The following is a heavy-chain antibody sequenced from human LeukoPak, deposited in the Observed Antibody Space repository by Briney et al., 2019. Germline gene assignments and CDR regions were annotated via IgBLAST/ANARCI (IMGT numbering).Heavy chain of an antibody. V-gene: IGHV4-31*03. D-gene: IGHD2-21*02. Sequence: TLSLTCTVSGGSISSGGYYWSWIRQHPGKGLELIGYIYYSGSTYYNPSLKRRVTISVDTSKNQFSLKLSSVTAADTAVYYCARVRRSRSAIMKANWYFDLWGRGTLVTVSS. CDR1: GGSISSGGYY. J-gene: IGHJ2*01. CDR3: ARVRRSRSAIMKANWYFDL. CDR2: IYYSGST.